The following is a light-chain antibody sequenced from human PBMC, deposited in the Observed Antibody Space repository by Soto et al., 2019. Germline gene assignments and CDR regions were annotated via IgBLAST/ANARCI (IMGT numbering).Light chain of an antibody. V-gene: IGKV3-15*01. CDR1: QSVSSN. J-gene: IGKJ1*01. Sequence: EIVVTQSPATLSGSPGGRSTLSCRASQSVSSNLAWYQQKPGQAPRLLIYGASTRATGIPARFSGSGSGTEFTLTISSLQSEDFAVYYCQQYNNWPRTFGQGTKVDIK. CDR3: QQYNNWPRT. CDR2: GAS.